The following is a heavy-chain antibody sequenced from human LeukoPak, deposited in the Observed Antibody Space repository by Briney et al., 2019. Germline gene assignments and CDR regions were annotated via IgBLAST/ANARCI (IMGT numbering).Heavy chain of an antibody. CDR2: ITGSSSYI. D-gene: IGHD6-6*01. J-gene: IGHJ4*02. CDR1: GFTFSSYA. Sequence: GGSLRLSCAASGFTFSSYAMSWVRQAPGKGLEWVSFITGSSSYIYYTDSVKGRFTISRDNAKNSLFLQMNSLRDEDTAVYYCASGFSSSPYFDYWGQGTLVTVSS. V-gene: IGHV3-21*01. CDR3: ASGFSSSPYFDY.